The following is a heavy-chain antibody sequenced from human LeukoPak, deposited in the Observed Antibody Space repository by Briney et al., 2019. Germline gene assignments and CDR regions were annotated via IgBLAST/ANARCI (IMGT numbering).Heavy chain of an antibody. J-gene: IGHJ4*02. Sequence: ASVKASCKVSGYTLTELSMHWVRQAPGKGLEWMGGFDPEDGETIYAQKFQGRVTMTEDTSTDTAYKELSSLRSEDTAVYYCATDWPQYGVFDYWGQGTLVTVSS. D-gene: IGHD3-10*01. CDR3: ATDWPQYGVFDY. CDR2: FDPEDGET. V-gene: IGHV1-24*01. CDR1: GYTLTELS.